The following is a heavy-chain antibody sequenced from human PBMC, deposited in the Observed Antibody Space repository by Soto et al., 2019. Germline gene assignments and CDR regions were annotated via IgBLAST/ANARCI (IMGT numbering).Heavy chain of an antibody. V-gene: IGHV1-8*01. J-gene: IGHJ4*02. CDR1: GYTFTTYD. D-gene: IGHD3-16*01. Sequence: QVQLVQSGAEVKKPGASVKVSCKASGYTFTTYDINWVRQASGQGLEWMGWMNPDSGMTTYAQSFQGRGTMTRSTSISTAYMELSSLRSEDTAVYYCARGRGGQFDYWGQGTLVTVSS. CDR3: ARGRGGQFDY. CDR2: MNPDSGMT.